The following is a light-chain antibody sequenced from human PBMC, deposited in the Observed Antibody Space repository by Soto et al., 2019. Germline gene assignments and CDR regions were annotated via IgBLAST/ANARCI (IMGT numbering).Light chain of an antibody. CDR2: TSG. V-gene: IGKV1-39*01. CDR1: QRITTY. J-gene: IGKJ2*01. CDR3: QQTYSTPYT. Sequence: IQMTQSPSSLSASVGDRVTITCRASQRITTYVNWYQQKPGEAPKLLISTSGTLQRGVPSRFSGSGYGIDLTLTINALRPEDFATYFCQQTYSTPYTFVHGTKREMK.